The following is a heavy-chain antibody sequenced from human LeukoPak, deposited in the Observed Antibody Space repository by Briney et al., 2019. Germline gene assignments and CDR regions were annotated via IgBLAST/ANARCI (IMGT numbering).Heavy chain of an antibody. Sequence: PGGSLTLSCSASGFTFSYYAMHWVRQAPGKGLEYVLAVTSNGGSTYYADSVMGRFIISRDNSKNTLYLQMSSLRADDTAVYYCVKALGSGSYHPIDHWGQGTLVTVSS. D-gene: IGHD1-26*01. CDR3: VKALGSGSYHPIDH. CDR2: VTSNGGST. V-gene: IGHV3-64D*09. CDR1: GFTFSYYA. J-gene: IGHJ4*02.